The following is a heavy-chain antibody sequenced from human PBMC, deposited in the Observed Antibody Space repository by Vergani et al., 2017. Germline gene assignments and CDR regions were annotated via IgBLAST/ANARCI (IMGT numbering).Heavy chain of an antibody. V-gene: IGHV1-24*01. CDR3: AIGTDYYDSSGYYLDY. Sequence: QVQLVQSGSEVRKPGASVKVSCQVSGYSLTELTIHWVRQAPGKGLEWMGGFDPEHGEVTFAHHNKGRVTMTEDRSTDTAYMELSSLRPEDRALYYCAIGTDYYDSSGYYLDYWGQGTLVTVSS. D-gene: IGHD3-22*01. CDR2: FDPEHGEV. CDR1: GYSLTELT. J-gene: IGHJ4*02.